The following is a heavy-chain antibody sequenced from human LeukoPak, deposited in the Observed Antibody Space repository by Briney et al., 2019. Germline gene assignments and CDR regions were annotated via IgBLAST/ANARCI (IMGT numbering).Heavy chain of an antibody. CDR1: GGSISSSSYY. CDR3: ARARTYYDILTGYRPRDPIDP. CDR2: IYYSGST. Sequence: SETLSLTCTVSGGSISSSSYYWGWIRQPPGKGLEWIGSIYYSGSTYYNPSLKSRVTISVDTSKNQFSLKLSSVTAADTAVYYCARARTYYDILTGYRPRDPIDPWGQGTLVTVSS. V-gene: IGHV4-39*07. D-gene: IGHD3-9*01. J-gene: IGHJ5*02.